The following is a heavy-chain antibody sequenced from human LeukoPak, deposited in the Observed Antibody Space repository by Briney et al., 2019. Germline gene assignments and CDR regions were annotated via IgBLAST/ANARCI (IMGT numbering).Heavy chain of an antibody. D-gene: IGHD3-22*01. J-gene: IGHJ3*02. CDR1: GGSFSGYY. CDR3: ARDTYYYDSSGYNDAFDI. CDR2: IYYSGST. V-gene: IGHV4-34*01. Sequence: PSETLSLTCAVYGGSFSGYYWGWIRQPPGKGLEWIGSIYYSGSTYYNPSLKSRVTISVDTSKNQFSLKLSSVTAADTAVYYCARDTYYYDSSGYNDAFDIWGQGTMVTVSS.